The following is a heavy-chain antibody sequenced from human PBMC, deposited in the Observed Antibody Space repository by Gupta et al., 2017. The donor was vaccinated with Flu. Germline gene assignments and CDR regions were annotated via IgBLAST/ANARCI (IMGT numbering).Heavy chain of an antibody. J-gene: IGHJ5*02. CDR2: ITSNGIDT. CDR1: GFNFANSP. Sequence: EAQLVESGGKLVQPGGSLRLSCAASGFNFANSPMHWVRQAPGRGLEYVSGITSNGIDTYYGESVKARFTISRDNSQGTMYLQMDGLRVEDSAVYYCARDNTIFAVTGVVSWLDPWGQGTLVTVSS. V-gene: IGHV3-64*07. CDR3: ARDNTIFAVTGVVSWLDP. D-gene: IGHD3-3*01.